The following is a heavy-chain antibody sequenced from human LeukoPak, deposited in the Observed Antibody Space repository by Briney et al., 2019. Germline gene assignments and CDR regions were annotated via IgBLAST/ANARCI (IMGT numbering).Heavy chain of an antibody. D-gene: IGHD5-24*01. CDR3: ARDGEMPTIYFDY. Sequence: PGGSLRLSCTASGFTFSTYWMSWVRQAPGKGLEWVANIKQDGSEKYYVDSVKGRFTISRDNAKKSLFLQMNSLRAEDTAVYYCARDGEMPTIYFDYWGQGTLVTVSS. V-gene: IGHV3-7*01. CDR1: GFTFSTYW. CDR2: IKQDGSEK. J-gene: IGHJ4*02.